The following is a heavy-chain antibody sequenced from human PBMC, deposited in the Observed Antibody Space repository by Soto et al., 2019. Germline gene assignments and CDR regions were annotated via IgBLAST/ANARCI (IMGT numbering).Heavy chain of an antibody. D-gene: IGHD3-10*01. CDR1: GGSISSGSYY. J-gene: IGHJ4*01. V-gene: IGHV4-31*03. Sequence: KPSETLSLTCTVSGGSISSGSYYRSWIRQHPGKGLEWIGYIYYSGSTYYNPSLKSRVTISVDTSKNQFSLKLSSVTAADTAVYYCASGYGSGSYYTKTYYFDYWGHGTLVTPSS. CDR3: ASGYGSGSYYTKTYYFDY. CDR2: IYYSGST.